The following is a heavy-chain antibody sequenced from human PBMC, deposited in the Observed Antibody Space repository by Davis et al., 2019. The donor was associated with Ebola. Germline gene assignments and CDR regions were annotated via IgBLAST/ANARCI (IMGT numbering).Heavy chain of an antibody. Sequence: ASVKVSCKASGYTFTNYYMHWVRQAPGEGPEWMAWISGHSDNPKYAPKVQDRVTVTTDRSTHTAYLELRSLRSDDTAVYYCTRGPSYDSGVIGAFDIWGQGTTITVSS. D-gene: IGHD4-17*01. V-gene: IGHV1-18*04. CDR2: ISGHSDNP. J-gene: IGHJ3*02. CDR3: TRGPSYDSGVIGAFDI. CDR1: GYTFTNYY.